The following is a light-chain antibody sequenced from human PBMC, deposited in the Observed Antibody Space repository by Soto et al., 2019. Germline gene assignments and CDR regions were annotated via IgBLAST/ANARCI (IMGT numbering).Light chain of an antibody. CDR2: KAS. CDR3: QHYDSYSYN. CDR1: QSISDS. Sequence: DIPMTQSPSTLSAYVGDRVIITCRASQSISDSLAWYQQKPGKAPKLLIYKASILESGVPSRFSGSGSGTEFTLTINSLQPDDFATYFCQHYDSYSYNFGQGTKLEIK. V-gene: IGKV1-5*03. J-gene: IGKJ2*01.